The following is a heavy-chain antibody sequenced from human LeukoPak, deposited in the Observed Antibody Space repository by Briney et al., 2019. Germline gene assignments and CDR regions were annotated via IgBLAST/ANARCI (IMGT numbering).Heavy chain of an antibody. CDR3: AKRPSDYGDYVSYFDY. CDR1: VFSLISYG. D-gene: IGHD4-17*01. CDR2: KSDDGRRK. Sequence: PGGSLRLSCAASVFSLISYGMHWVRQAPGQGLEWVGVKSDDGRRKDYADSVKGRFTISRDNSKDTLYLQMNSLRAEDTAVYYCAKRPSDYGDYVSYFDYWGEGTLVTVSS. J-gene: IGHJ4*02. V-gene: IGHV3-30*18.